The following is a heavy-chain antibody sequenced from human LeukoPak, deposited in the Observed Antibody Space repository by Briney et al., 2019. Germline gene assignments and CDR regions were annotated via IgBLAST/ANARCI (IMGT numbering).Heavy chain of an antibody. Sequence: GGSLRLSCAASGFTFSSYWMSWVRQAPGKGLEWVANIKQDGSEKYYVDSVKGRFTISRDNAKNSLYLQMNSLRAEDTAVYYCARAMHFDWLLYYFDYWGQGTLVTVSS. CDR3: ARAMHFDWLLYYFDY. CDR2: IKQDGSEK. V-gene: IGHV3-7*01. D-gene: IGHD3-9*01. CDR1: GFTFSSYW. J-gene: IGHJ4*02.